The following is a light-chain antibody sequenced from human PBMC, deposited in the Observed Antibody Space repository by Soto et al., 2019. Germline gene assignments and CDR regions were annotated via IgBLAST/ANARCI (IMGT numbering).Light chain of an antibody. CDR2: QAS. J-gene: IGKJ1*01. Sequence: DIQMTQSPSTLSASVGDRVTITCRASQHIDTWLAWYQQRPGSVPKLLISQASTLQNGVPSRFSGSGSGTEFTLTISSLQPDDFATYFCQQYHTYWWSFGPGSKVEIK. CDR1: QHIDTW. CDR3: QQYHTYWWS. V-gene: IGKV1-5*03.